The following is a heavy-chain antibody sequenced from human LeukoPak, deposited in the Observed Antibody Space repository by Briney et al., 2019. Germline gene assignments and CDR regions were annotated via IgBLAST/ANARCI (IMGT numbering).Heavy chain of an antibody. CDR1: GLTFSGYD. J-gene: IGHJ4*02. CDR2: IRYDGSRE. Sequence: GGSLRLSCVASGLTFSGYDMDWVRQAPGKGLEWVSFIRYDGSREFYADSVKGRFTISRDNSKDTLYLQMNSLRPEDTAVYYCVGDFDYWGQGTLVTVSS. V-gene: IGHV3-30*02. CDR3: VGDFDY.